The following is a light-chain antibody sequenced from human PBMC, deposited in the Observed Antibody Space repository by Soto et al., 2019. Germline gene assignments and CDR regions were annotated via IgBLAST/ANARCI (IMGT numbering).Light chain of an antibody. CDR2: ANN. Sequence: NFMLTQPHSVSESPGKEVTISCTRSSGSIASNFVQWYHQRPGSAPTTLIYANNQRPSGVPDRFSGSIDSSSNSASLTISGLKTEDEGDYYCQSYESTNVVFGGGTQLTVL. J-gene: IGLJ3*02. CDR3: QSYESTNVV. CDR1: SGSIASNF. V-gene: IGLV6-57*04.